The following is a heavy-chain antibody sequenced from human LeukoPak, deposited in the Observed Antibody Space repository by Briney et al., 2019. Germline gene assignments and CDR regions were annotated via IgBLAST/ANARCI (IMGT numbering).Heavy chain of an antibody. CDR3: ARVGGWVFDS. Sequence: RPGGSLRLSCAASGLTFSDYYMTWVRQAPGKGLEWISYISNTNSYTNYADSVKGRFTISRDNAKNSLYLQMNSLRAEDTAVYYCARVGGWVFDSWGQGTLVTVSS. D-gene: IGHD6-19*01. CDR2: ISNTNSYT. CDR1: GLTFSDYY. J-gene: IGHJ4*02. V-gene: IGHV3-11*05.